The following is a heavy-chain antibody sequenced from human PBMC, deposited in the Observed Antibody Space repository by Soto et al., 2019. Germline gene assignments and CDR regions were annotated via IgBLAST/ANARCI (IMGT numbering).Heavy chain of an antibody. CDR1: GYSFTSFW. D-gene: IGHD1-26*01. CDR3: ARLAYSGYLQT. V-gene: IGHV5-51*01. J-gene: IGHJ1*01. Sequence: GESLKISCQGSGYSFTSFWIGWVRQLPGKGLEWMGIIYPGDSDTKYSLSFQGQVTISADISIRTAYLQWSSLTAADTAVYFCARLAYSGYLQTWGQGSLVTVSS. CDR2: IYPGDSDT.